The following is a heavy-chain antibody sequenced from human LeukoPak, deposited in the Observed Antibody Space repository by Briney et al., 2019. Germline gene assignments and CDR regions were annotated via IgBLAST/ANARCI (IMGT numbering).Heavy chain of an antibody. J-gene: IGHJ6*03. D-gene: IGHD2-2*01. CDR1: GFTFSDYS. CDR3: ATSGGFVLPNAITGNWYMDV. CDR2: ITSAGGYT. Sequence: PGGSLRLSCGASGFTFSDYSMNWVRQAPGKGLAWIASITSAGGYTYYADSVKGRFTISRDNAQNSLFLQMNSLRAEDTAVCFCATSGGFVLPNAITGNWYMDVWGRGTSVTVSS. V-gene: IGHV3-21*01.